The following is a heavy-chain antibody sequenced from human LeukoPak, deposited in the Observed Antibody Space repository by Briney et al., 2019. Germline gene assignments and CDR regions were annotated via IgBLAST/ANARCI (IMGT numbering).Heavy chain of an antibody. CDR3: AREYSSSRYFDY. CDR2: INSDGSSS. V-gene: IGHV3-74*01. CDR1: GFTFSSYW. J-gene: IGHJ4*02. D-gene: IGHD6-6*01. Sequence: GGSLRLSCAASGFTFSSYWMHWVRQAPGKGLVWVSRINSDGSSSTYADSVKGRFTISRDNAKNTLYLQMNSLRAEDTAVYYCAREYSSSRYFDYWGQGTLVTVSS.